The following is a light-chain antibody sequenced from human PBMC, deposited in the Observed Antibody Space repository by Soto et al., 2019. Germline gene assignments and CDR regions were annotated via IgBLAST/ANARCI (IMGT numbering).Light chain of an antibody. CDR1: SSDVGGYNY. J-gene: IGLJ1*01. CDR2: DVS. V-gene: IGLV2-14*01. Sequence: QSVLTQPASVSGSPGQSITISCTGTSSDVGGYNYVSWYQQHPGKAPKFMIYDVSNRPSGVSNRFSGSKSGNTASLTISGLQAEDEADYYCSSYTTSNTRQTVFGTGTKVNVL. CDR3: SSYTTSNTRQTV.